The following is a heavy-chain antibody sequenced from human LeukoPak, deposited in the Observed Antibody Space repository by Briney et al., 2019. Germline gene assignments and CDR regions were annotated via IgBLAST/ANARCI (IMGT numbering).Heavy chain of an antibody. CDR3: AREGYSYGYMAFDI. V-gene: IGHV3-33*01. J-gene: IGHJ3*02. CDR2: IWYDGSNK. Sequence: GRSLRLSCAASGFTFSISGMCWGCQAPRKGGGWVAVIWYDGSNKYYADSVKGRYTISRDNSKNTLYLQMNSLRAEDTAVYYCAREGYSYGYMAFDIWGQGTMVTVSS. D-gene: IGHD5-18*01. CDR1: GFTFSISG.